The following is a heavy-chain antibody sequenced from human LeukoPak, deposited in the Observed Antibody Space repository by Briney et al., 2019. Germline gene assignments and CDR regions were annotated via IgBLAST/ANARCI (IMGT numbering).Heavy chain of an antibody. CDR1: GGSISRSGYS. V-gene: IGHV4-30-4*07. CDR3: ASLPPPGGAYYYYYMDV. CDR2: IYYTGST. J-gene: IGHJ6*03. D-gene: IGHD1-14*01. Sequence: PSETLSLTCAVSGGSISRSGYSWSWIRQPPGKGLEWIGYIYYTGSTYYNPSLKSRVTISVDTSKNQFSLKLSSVTAADTAVYYCASLPPPGGAYYYYYMDVWGKGTTVTISS.